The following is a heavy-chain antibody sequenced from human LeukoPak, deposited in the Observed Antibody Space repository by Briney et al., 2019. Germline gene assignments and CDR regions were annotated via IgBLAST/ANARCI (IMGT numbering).Heavy chain of an antibody. Sequence: PGGSLRLSCAASGFTFSNYWMNWVRQAPGKGLEWVANIKQDGSEKYYVDSVKGRFTISRDNAKNSLYLQMNSLRAEDTAVYYCARDVVGAPFDYWGQGTLVTVSS. J-gene: IGHJ4*02. V-gene: IGHV3-7*01. CDR2: IKQDGSEK. CDR1: GFTFSNYW. D-gene: IGHD1-26*01. CDR3: ARDVVGAPFDY.